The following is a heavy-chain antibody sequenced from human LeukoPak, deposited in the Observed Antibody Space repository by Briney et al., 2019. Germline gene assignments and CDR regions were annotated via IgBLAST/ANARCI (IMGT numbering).Heavy chain of an antibody. CDR3: ARGNVYMDV. Sequence: GGSLRLSCAASGFIFSSYSMNWVRQAPGKGLEWVSSISSRSTYIYHGDSVKGRFTISRDNAKNSLYLQMNSLRAEDTGVYYCARGNVYMDVWGKGTTVTISS. CDR1: GFIFSSYS. CDR2: ISSRSTYI. J-gene: IGHJ6*03. V-gene: IGHV3-21*01.